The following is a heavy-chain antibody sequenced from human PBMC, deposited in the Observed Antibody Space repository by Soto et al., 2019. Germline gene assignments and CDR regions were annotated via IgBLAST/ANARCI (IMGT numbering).Heavy chain of an antibody. CDR3: ARSTHGKGYPHFFAD. D-gene: IGHD3-16*02. CDR2: LHNSGNT. CDR1: GGSIHDIDSY. Sequence: QVQLQESGPGLVMYSETLSLTCTVSGGSIHDIDSYWTWIRQSPGRGPEWIGYLHNSGNTFYSPSLNRRLAISIDTYKRQFSLRLSAVTAADTAFYYCARSTHGKGYPHFFADWGTGTLVTVSS. J-gene: IGHJ4*02. V-gene: IGHV4-30-4*01.